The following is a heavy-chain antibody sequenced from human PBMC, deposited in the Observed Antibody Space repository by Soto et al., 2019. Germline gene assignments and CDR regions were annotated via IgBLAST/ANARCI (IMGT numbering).Heavy chain of an antibody. CDR2: IYYSGST. Sequence: SETLSLTCTVSGGSISSYYWSWIQQPPGKGLEWIGYIYYSGSTNYNPSLKSRVTISVDTSKNQFSLKLSSVTAADTAVYYCARGLQLLRDCSSTSCHFDPWGQGTLVTVSS. J-gene: IGHJ5*02. V-gene: IGHV4-59*01. CDR1: GGSISSYY. D-gene: IGHD2-2*01. CDR3: ARGLQLLRDCSSTSCHFDP.